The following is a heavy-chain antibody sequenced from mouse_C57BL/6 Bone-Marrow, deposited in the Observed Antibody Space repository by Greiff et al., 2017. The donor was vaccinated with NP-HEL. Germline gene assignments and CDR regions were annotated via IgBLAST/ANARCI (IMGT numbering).Heavy chain of an antibody. CDR3: TTLLHYGSSYPGFAY. J-gene: IGHJ3*01. V-gene: IGHV14-4*01. Sequence: EVQLQQSGAELVRPGASVKLSCTASGFNIKDDYMHWVKQRPEQGLEWIGWIDPENGDTEYASKFQGKATITADTSSNTAYLQLSSLTSEDTAVYYCTTLLHYGSSYPGFAYWGQGTLVTVSA. CDR1: GFNIKDDY. D-gene: IGHD1-1*01. CDR2: IDPENGDT.